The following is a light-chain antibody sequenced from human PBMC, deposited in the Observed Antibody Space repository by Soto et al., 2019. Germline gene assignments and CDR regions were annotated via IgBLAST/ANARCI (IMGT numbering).Light chain of an antibody. V-gene: IGKV2-28*01. CDR3: MQALQTPPA. CDR2: LGS. J-gene: IGKJ2*01. Sequence: DIVMTQSPLSLPVTPGEPASISCRSSQTLLHSNGYNYLDWYLQKPGQSPQLLFYLGSSRASGVPDRFRGSGSGTDFTLKISRVEAEDVGVYYCMQALQTPPAFGQGTKLEIK. CDR1: QTLLHSNGYNY.